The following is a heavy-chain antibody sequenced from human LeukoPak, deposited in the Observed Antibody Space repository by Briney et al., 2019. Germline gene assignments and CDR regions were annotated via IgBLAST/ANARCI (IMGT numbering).Heavy chain of an antibody. Sequence: GGSLRLSCAASGFTFSSYAMHWVRQAPGKGLEWVAVISYDGSKKYYADSVKGQFTISRDNSKNTLYLQVNSLRVEDTAVYYCARDYGETPYSSSWNDAFDIWGQGTMVTVSS. V-gene: IGHV3-30-3*01. J-gene: IGHJ3*02. D-gene: IGHD6-13*01. CDR2: ISYDGSKK. CDR1: GFTFSSYA. CDR3: ARDYGETPYSSSWNDAFDI.